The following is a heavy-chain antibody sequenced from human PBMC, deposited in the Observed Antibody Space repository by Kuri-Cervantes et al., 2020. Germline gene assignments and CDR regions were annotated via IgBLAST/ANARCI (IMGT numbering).Heavy chain of an antibody. D-gene: IGHD3-10*01. CDR3: ARGGVWFRSDYYYYMDV. Sequence: SETLSLTCAVSGSSISSGYYWGWIRQPPGTWLEWIGSIYHSGSTYYNPSLKSRLTISVDTSKNQFSLKLSSVTAADTAVYYCARGGVWFRSDYYYYMDVWGKETTVTVSS. J-gene: IGHJ6*03. V-gene: IGHV4-38-2*01. CDR1: GSSISSGYY. CDR2: IYHSGST.